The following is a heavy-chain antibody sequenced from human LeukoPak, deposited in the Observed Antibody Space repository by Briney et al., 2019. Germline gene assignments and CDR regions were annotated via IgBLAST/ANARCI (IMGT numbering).Heavy chain of an antibody. CDR2: ISGGSTVI. J-gene: IGHJ4*02. V-gene: IGHV3-48*01. Sequence: PGGSPRLSCAASGFTISSYNMNWVRQAPGKGLEWVSYISGGSTVIDYADSVKGRFTISRDNAKNSLYLQMNSLRGEDTAVYYCARTRGYNYGYSDDWGQGTLVTVSS. CDR1: GFTISSYN. CDR3: ARTRGYNYGYSDD. D-gene: IGHD5-18*01.